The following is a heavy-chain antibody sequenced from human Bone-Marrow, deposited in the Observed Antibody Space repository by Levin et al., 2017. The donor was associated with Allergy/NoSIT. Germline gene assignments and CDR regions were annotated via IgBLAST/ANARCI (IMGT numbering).Heavy chain of an antibody. CDR2: INSDGSGV. CDR1: GFTFSNYW. CDR3: ARARLVGTTIINWFDS. V-gene: IGHV3-74*01. J-gene: IGHJ5*01. D-gene: IGHD5-12*01. Sequence: GGSLRLSCAASGFTFSNYWMHWVRQAPGKGLVWVSRINSDGSGVTYADSVKGRFTISRDNAKNTLYLQMNSLRAEDTSVYYCARARLVGTTIINWFDSGGRETRVTV.